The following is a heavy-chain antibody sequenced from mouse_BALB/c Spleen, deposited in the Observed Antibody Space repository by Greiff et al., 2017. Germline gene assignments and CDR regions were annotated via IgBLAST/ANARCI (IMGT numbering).Heavy chain of an antibody. CDR3: ATVDY. CDR1: GFTFSSFG. J-gene: IGHJ4*01. V-gene: IGHV5-17*02. CDR2: ISSGSSTI. Sequence: EVKLVESGGGLVKPGGSLKLSCEASGFTFSSFGMHWVRQAPEKGLEWVAYISSGSSTIYYADTVKGRFTISRDNPKNTLFLQMTSLRSEDTAMYYCATVDYWGQGTSVTVSS.